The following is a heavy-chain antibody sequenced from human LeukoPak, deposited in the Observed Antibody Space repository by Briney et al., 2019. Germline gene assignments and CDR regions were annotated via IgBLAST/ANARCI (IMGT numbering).Heavy chain of an antibody. CDR3: GREGDYGDYSKSFYYMDV. CDR1: GGYIGSYY. V-gene: IGHV4-4*07. D-gene: IGHD4-17*01. Sequence: PSETLSLTCTVSGGYIGSYYWSWIRQPAGKGLEWIGRIHTSENTDYNPSLKSRVTMSVDMSTSQFSLRLTSVTAADTAVYYCGREGDYGDYSKSFYYMDVWGKGTTVTVSS. CDR2: IHTSENT. J-gene: IGHJ6*03.